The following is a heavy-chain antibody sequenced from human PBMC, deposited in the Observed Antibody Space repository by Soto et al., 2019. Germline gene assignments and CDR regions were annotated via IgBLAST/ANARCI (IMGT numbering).Heavy chain of an antibody. V-gene: IGHV3-30*18. CDR1: GFTFSNFG. Sequence: PGGSLRLSCVGSGFTFSNFGIHWVRPAPGKGLEWLAVVSYDEVNKFYADSVRGRFTISRDNSKDTVYLQINSLRRDDTAMYFCAKVMTEYSGVAIDHWGQGTLVTVSS. J-gene: IGHJ4*02. D-gene: IGHD6-19*01. CDR3: AKVMTEYSGVAIDH. CDR2: VSYDEVNK.